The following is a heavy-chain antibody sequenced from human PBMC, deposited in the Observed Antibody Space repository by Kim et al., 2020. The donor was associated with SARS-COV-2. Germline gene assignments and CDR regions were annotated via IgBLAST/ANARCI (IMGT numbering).Heavy chain of an antibody. CDR3: ARGGGGGSYIDY. V-gene: IGHV4-59*09. J-gene: IGHJ4*02. Sequence: TYNPAPQCRVTLSVDTSKTQFSLKLSSVTAADTAVYYCARGGGGGSYIDYWGQGTLVTVSS. D-gene: IGHD1-26*01.